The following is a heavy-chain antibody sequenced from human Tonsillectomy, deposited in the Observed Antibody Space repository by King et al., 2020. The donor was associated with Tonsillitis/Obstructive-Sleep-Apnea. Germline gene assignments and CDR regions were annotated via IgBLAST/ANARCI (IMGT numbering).Heavy chain of an antibody. CDR1: GYTFTNYY. J-gene: IGHJ4*02. V-gene: IGHV1-46*01. Sequence: QLVQSGAEVKKPGASVKVSCKASGYTFTNYYMHWVRQAPGQGLEWMGIINPSDSGTNYAQKFQGRVTLTRDTSTSTVHMELSSLRSEDTAVYYCAREALAAAGTILDYWGQGTLVTVSS. CDR2: INPSDSGT. CDR3: AREALAAAGTILDY. D-gene: IGHD6-13*01.